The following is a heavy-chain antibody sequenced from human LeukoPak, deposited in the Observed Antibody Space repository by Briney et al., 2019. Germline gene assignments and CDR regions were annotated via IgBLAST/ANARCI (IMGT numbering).Heavy chain of an antibody. CDR3: AREPSDYYDSSGYYRNDAFDI. CDR1: GYTFTSYD. V-gene: IGHV1-8*03. Sequence: ASVKVSCKASGYTFTSYDINWVRQATGQGLEWMGWMNPNSGNTGYAQKFQGRVTITRNTSISTAYMELSSLRSEDTAVYYCAREPSDYYDSSGYYRNDAFDIWGQGTMVTVSS. CDR2: MNPNSGNT. D-gene: IGHD3-22*01. J-gene: IGHJ3*02.